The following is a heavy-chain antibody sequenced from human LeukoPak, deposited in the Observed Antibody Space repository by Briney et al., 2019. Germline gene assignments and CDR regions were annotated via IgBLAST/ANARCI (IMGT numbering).Heavy chain of an antibody. CDR3: ARSQDSSSSGPYYYYGMDV. V-gene: IGHV4-59*08. Sequence: PSETLSLTCTVSGGSISSYYWSWIRQPPGKGLEWIGYIYYSGSTNYNPSLKSRVTISVDTSKNQFSLKLSSVTAADTAVYYCARSQDSSSSGPYYYYGMDVWGQGTTVTVSS. D-gene: IGHD6-6*01. J-gene: IGHJ6*02. CDR1: GGSISSYY. CDR2: IYYSGST.